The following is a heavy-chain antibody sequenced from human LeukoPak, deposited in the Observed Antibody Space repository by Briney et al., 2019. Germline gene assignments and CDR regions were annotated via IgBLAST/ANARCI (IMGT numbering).Heavy chain of an antibody. Sequence: GGSLRLSCAASGFTFSSYAMSWVRQAPGKGLEWVSAISGSGGSTYYADSVKGRFTISRDNSKNTLYLQMNSLRAKDTAVYYCAKDASIAARPEGNWFDPWGQGTLVTVSS. CDR3: AKDASIAARPEGNWFDP. CDR2: ISGSGGST. V-gene: IGHV3-23*01. D-gene: IGHD6-6*01. CDR1: GFTFSSYA. J-gene: IGHJ5*02.